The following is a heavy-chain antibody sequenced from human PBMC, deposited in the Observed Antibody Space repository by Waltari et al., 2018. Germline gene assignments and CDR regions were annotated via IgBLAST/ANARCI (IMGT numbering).Heavy chain of an antibody. CDR2: IYHSGST. V-gene: IGHV4-39*01. D-gene: IGHD3-10*01. CDR1: GGSISRSNYY. Sequence: QLQLQESGPGLVKPSETLSLTCTAPGGSISRSNYYWGWIRQPPGKGLDWIASIYHSGSTYYNPSLKSRVTISVDTSKNQFSLKLTSVTAADTAVYYCARIYGSGSPIPSVDYWGQGTLVTVSS. CDR3: ARIYGSGSPIPSVDY. J-gene: IGHJ4*02.